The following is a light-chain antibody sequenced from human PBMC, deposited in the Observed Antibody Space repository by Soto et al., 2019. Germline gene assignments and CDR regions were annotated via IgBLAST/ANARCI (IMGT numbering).Light chain of an antibody. V-gene: IGKV1-5*01. CDR3: QQYNDNSPWT. CDR1: QSITSW. CDR2: DAS. Sequence: DIQMTQSPSTLSASVGDRVTITCRASQSITSWLAWYQQKPGKAPNLLIYDASNLENGVPSRFSGSGSGTEFTLTISSLQPDDFATYYCQQYNDNSPWTFGQGTKVDIK. J-gene: IGKJ1*01.